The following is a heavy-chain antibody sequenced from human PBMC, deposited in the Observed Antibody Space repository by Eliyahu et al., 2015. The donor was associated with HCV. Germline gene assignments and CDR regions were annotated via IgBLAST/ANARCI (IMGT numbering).Heavy chain of an antibody. CDR2: ISPDGSDT. CDR3: TRGGVGIDY. CDR1: GFTFTTYW. V-gene: IGHV3-74*01. J-gene: IGHJ4*02. Sequence: AASGFTFTTYWMHWVRQAPGKGLVWVSRISPDGSDTTYADSVKGRFTISRDNAKNTLYLQVNSLRVEDTAVYYCTRGGVGIDYWGQGTLVTVSS. D-gene: IGHD3-3*01.